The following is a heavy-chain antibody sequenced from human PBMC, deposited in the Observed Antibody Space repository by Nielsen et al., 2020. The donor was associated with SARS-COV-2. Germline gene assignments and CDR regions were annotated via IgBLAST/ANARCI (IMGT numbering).Heavy chain of an antibody. CDR2: ISYDGSNK. Sequence: GESLKISCAASGFTFSSYAMHWVRQAPGKGLEWVAVISYDGSNKYYADSVKGRFTISRDNSKNTLYLQMNSLRAEDTAVYYCARARFMVRRNWFDPWGQGTLVTVSS. V-gene: IGHV3-30-3*01. CDR3: ARARFMVRRNWFDP. CDR1: GFTFSSYA. D-gene: IGHD3-10*01. J-gene: IGHJ5*02.